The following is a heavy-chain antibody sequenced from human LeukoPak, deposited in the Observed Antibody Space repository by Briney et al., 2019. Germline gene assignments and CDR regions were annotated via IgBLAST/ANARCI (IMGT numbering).Heavy chain of an antibody. J-gene: IGHJ6*03. CDR2: IYYSGST. V-gene: IGHV4-59*01. D-gene: IGHD6-13*01. CDR1: GGSISSYY. CDR3: ARANSSSYYMDV. Sequence: PSETLSLTCTVSGGSISSYYWSWIRQPPGKGLEWIGYIYYSGSTNYNPSLKSRVTISVDTYKNHIFLKLSSVTAADTAVYYCARANSSSYYMDVCGKGTTVTVSS.